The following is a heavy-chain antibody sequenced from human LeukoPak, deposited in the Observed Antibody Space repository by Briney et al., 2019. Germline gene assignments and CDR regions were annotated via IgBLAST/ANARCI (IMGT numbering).Heavy chain of an antibody. D-gene: IGHD6-13*01. CDR3: ARLQQLVGTDY. CDR2: IYYSGST. V-gene: IGHV4-39*01. J-gene: IGHJ4*02. CDR1: GGSISSSSYY. Sequence: SETLSLTCTVSGGSISSSSYYWGWIRQPPGKGLEWIGSIYYSGSTYYNPSLKSRVTISVDTSKNQFSLKLSSVTAADTAVYYCARLQQLVGTDYWGQGTLVTVSS.